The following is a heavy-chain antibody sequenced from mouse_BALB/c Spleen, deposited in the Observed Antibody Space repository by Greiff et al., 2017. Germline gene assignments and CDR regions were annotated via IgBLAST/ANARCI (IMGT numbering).Heavy chain of an antibody. D-gene: IGHD1-1*01. J-gene: IGHJ4*01. V-gene: IGHV1S41*01. CDR2: IAPGSGST. Sequence: DLVKPGASVKLSCKASGYTFTSYWINWIKQRPGQGLEWIGRIAPGSGSTYYNEMFKGKATLTVDTSSSTAYIQLSSLSSEDSAVYFCARYGYAMDYWGQGTSVTVSS. CDR3: ARYGYAMDY. CDR1: GYTFTSYW.